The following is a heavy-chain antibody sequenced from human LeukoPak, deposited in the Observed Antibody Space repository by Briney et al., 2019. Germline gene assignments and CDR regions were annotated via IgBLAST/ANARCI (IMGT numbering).Heavy chain of an antibody. D-gene: IGHD2-15*01. Sequence: GGSLRLSCAASGFTFSSYDINWVRQAPGKGLEWVSSISRSSNYIYYADSVKGRFTISRDNAKDSLYLQMNSLRAEDTAVYYCARCGYCSGGNCYIDYWGQGTLVTVSS. CDR2: ISRSSNYI. V-gene: IGHV3-21*01. CDR3: ARCGYCSGGNCYIDY. CDR1: GFTFSSYD. J-gene: IGHJ4*02.